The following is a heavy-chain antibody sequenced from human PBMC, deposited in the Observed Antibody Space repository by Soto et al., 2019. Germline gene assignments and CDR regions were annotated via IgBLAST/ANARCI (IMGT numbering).Heavy chain of an antibody. D-gene: IGHD3-16*02. CDR3: ASQSTRYPYYFNY. J-gene: IGHJ4*02. V-gene: IGHV4-59*08. Sequence: QVQLQESGPGLVKPSETLSLTCTVSGGSISSYYWSWIRQSPGKGLEWIGYIHYSGNTNYNPSLKSRVTLERDTSQNQFSLKLISVTAADTAVYYCASQSTRYPYYFNYWGQGTLVTVSS. CDR2: IHYSGNT. CDR1: GGSISSYY.